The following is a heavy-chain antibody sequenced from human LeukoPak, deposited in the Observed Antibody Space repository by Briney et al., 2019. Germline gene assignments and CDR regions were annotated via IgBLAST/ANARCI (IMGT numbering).Heavy chain of an antibody. J-gene: IGHJ4*02. CDR1: GFTFSSYS. CDR2: ISSSSSPI. V-gene: IGHV3-48*01. Sequence: PGESLRLSCAASGFTFSSYSMNWVRQAPGKGLEWVSYISSSSSPIYYADSVKGRFTISRDNAENSLYLQMNSLRAEDTAVYYCARASTGSYGDYSDPAPDYWGQGTLVTVSS. D-gene: IGHD4-17*01. CDR3: ARASTGSYGDYSDPAPDY.